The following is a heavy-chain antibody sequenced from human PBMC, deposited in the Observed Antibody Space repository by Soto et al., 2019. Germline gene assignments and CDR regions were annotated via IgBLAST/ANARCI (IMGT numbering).Heavy chain of an antibody. CDR2: ISTSGSLT. CDR1: GFTFRNYE. D-gene: IGHD2-21*01. CDR3: AREDADNRAYTFDF. V-gene: IGHV3-48*03. Sequence: LRLSCATFGFTFRNYEMNWVRQAPGKGLEWVSYISTSGSLTYYAESVKGRFSVSRDNAKNSPHLQMDSLRDEDTALYYCAREDADNRAYTFDFWCQETLVTVSS. J-gene: IGHJ4*02.